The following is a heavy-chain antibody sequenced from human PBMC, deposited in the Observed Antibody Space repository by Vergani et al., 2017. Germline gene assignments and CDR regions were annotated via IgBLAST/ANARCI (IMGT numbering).Heavy chain of an antibody. V-gene: IGHV3-9*01. CDR2: IRWNSGSI. CDR3: AKYRSGSYYGDFDY. D-gene: IGHD1-26*01. Sequence: EVQLVESGGGLVQPGRSLRLSCAASGFTFDDYAMHWVRQAPGKGLEWVSGIRWNSGSIGYADSVKGRLTISRDNAKNSLYLQMNSLRGEDTALYYCAKYRSGSYYGDFDYWGQGTLVTVSS. J-gene: IGHJ4*02. CDR1: GFTFDDYA.